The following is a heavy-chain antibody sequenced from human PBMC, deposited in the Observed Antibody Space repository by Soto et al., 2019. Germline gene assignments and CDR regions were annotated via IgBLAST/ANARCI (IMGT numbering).Heavy chain of an antibody. Sequence: GGSLRLSCAASGFTVSSNYMSWVRQAPGKGLEWVSVIYSGGSTYYADSVKGRFTISRHNSKNTRYLQMNSLRAEDTAVYYCARDSSIGKFDPWGQGTLVTVSS. CDR3: ARDSSIGKFDP. J-gene: IGHJ5*02. CDR1: GFTVSSNY. D-gene: IGHD6-6*01. CDR2: IYSGGST. V-gene: IGHV3-53*04.